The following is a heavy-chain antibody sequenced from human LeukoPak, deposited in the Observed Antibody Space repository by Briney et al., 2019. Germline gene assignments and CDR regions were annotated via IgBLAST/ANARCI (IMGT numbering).Heavy chain of an antibody. D-gene: IGHD6-13*01. CDR1: GFTFSSYW. CDR2: IKQDGSEK. J-gene: IGHJ4*02. Sequence: GGSLRLSCAASGFTFSSYWMSWVRQAPGKGLEGVANIKQDGSEKYYVDSVKGRFTISRDNAKNSLYLQMNSLRAEDTAVYYCARWYSSSWGYYFDYWDQGTLVTVSS. V-gene: IGHV3-7*01. CDR3: ARWYSSSWGYYFDY.